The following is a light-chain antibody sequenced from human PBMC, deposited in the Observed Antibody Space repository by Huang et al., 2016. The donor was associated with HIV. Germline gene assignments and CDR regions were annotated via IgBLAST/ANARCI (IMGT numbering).Light chain of an antibody. V-gene: IGKV3-11*01. CDR1: QSISIY. Sequence: EVVLTQSPGTLSLSPGQRATLSCRANQSISIYLAWYQQKPGQAPRLLIQDASNRATDIPARFSGSGSGTDFTLTISSLEPDDFAVYYCQQRSSWPLTFGGGTMVDI. J-gene: IGKJ4*01. CDR3: QQRSSWPLT. CDR2: DAS.